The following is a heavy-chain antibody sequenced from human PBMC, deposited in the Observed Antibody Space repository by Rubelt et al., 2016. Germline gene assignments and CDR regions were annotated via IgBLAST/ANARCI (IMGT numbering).Heavy chain of an antibody. V-gene: IGHV5-10-1*03. J-gene: IGHJ5*02. CDR1: GYSFTSYW. D-gene: IGHD3-10*01. CDR3: ARIPGSGSSEINWFDP. Sequence: DVQLVQSGAEVKKPGESLRISCKGSGYSFTSYWISWVRQMPGKGLEWMGRIDPSDYYTNYSPAFQGHVIILADKSISTAYLQWSSRKAADTAMYYCARIPGSGSSEINWFDPWGQGTLVTVSS. CDR2: IDPSDYYT.